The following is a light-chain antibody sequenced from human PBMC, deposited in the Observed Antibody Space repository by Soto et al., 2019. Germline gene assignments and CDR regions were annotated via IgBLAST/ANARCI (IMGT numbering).Light chain of an antibody. Sequence: EIVLTHSPATLSFSPGERATLSCTSSPSVTNYLAWYQQKPGQPPRLLIYGAFNRAAGIPARFSGSGSGTDFTLAISSLEPEDSAVYYCQQRNIWPPVTFGQGTRLEIK. J-gene: IGKJ5*01. CDR2: GAF. V-gene: IGKV3-11*01. CDR3: QQRNIWPPVT. CDR1: PSVTNY.